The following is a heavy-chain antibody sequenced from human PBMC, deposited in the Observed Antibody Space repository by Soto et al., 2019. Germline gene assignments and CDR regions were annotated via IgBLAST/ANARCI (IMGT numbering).Heavy chain of an antibody. V-gene: IGHV4-34*01. D-gene: IGHD2-21*02. CDR3: ASSAYCGGDCYPWAFDI. J-gene: IGHJ3*02. Sequence: SETLSLTCAVYGGSFSGYYWSWIRQPPGEGLEWIGEINHSGSTNYNPSLKSRVTISVDTSKNQFSLKLSSVTAADTTVYYCASSAYCGGDCYPWAFDIWGQGTMVTVSS. CDR1: GGSFSGYY. CDR2: INHSGST.